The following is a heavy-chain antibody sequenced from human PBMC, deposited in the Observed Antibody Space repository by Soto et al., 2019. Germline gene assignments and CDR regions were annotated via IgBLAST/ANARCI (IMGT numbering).Heavy chain of an antibody. CDR2: ISYDGSNK. J-gene: IGHJ6*02. V-gene: IGHV3-30*18. CDR1: GFTFSSYG. CDR3: AKDNLWLGPRWSYGMDV. Sequence: PGGSLRLSCAASGFTFSSYGMHWVRQAPGKGLEWVAVISYDGSNKYYADSVKGRFTISRDNSKNTLYLQMNSLRAEDTAVYYCAKDNLWLGPRWSYGMDVWGQGTTVTVSS. D-gene: IGHD6-19*01.